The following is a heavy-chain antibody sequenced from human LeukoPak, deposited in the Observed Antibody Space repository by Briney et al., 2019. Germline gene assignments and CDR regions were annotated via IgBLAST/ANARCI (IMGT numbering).Heavy chain of an antibody. V-gene: IGHV4-39*07. Sequence: SETLSLTCTVSGGSISSSSYYWGWIRQPPGKGLEWIGSIYYSGSTYYNPSLKSRVTISVDTSKNQFSLKLSSVTAADTAVYYCARRPSGIVGYFDYWGQGTLVTVSS. D-gene: IGHD2-15*01. CDR1: GGSISSSSYY. J-gene: IGHJ4*02. CDR2: IYYSGST. CDR3: ARRPSGIVGYFDY.